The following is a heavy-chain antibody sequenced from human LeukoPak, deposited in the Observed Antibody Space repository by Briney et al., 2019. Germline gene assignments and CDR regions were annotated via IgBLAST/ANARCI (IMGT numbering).Heavy chain of an antibody. V-gene: IGHV3-23*01. J-gene: IGHJ4*02. CDR2: MSGSGGNT. CDR3: AKGKVREFDY. Sequence: PGGSLRLSCAASGFTFSSYAMSWVRQAPGKGLEWVSTMSGSGGNTYYADSVKGRFTIPRDNSKNTLSLQMNSLRAEDTAVYYCAKGKVREFDYWGQGTLVTVSS. CDR1: GFTFSSYA.